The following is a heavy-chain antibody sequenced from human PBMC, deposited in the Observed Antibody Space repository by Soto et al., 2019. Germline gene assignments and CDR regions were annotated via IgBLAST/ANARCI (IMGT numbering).Heavy chain of an antibody. Sequence: HCVSKTQRKGLEWVAVISYDRRNKYYADSVKGRFTIYRDNSKNTLYLQMNSLRAEDTAVYKWAKDPEFSRTYFRGLASSREDKASQYGIGVPGQGTT. V-gene: IGHV3-30*18. J-gene: IGHJ6*02. CDR3: AKDPEFSRTYFRGLASSREDKASQYGIGV. D-gene: IGHD3-10*01. CDR2: ISYDRRNK.